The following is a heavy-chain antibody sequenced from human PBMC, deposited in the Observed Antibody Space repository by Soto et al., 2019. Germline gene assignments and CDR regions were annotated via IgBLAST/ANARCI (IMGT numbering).Heavy chain of an antibody. CDR2: ISGIRDYI. J-gene: IGHJ4*02. D-gene: IGHD3-10*01. CDR1: GFTFSYYP. CDR3: AREGVHNYTEYYFDY. V-gene: IGHV3-21*06. Sequence: EVQLVESGGGLVNPGGSLRLSCAASGFTFSYYPLHWVRRAPGKGLEWVSSISGIRDYIRYADSVKGRFTISRDNAKTSLYLQMNSLTAEDTAVYYCAREGVHNYTEYYFDYWGQGTQVTVSS.